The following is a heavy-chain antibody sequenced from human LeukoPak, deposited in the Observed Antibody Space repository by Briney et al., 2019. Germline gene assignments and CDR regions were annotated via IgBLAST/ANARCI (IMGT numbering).Heavy chain of an antibody. CDR1: GFTFSSYA. CDR3: AKHYYGSGSYDY. Sequence: PGGSLRLSCAASGFTFSSYAMSWVRQAPGKGPEWVSAISGSGGSTYYADSVKGRFTISRDNSKDTLYLQMNSLRAEDTAVYYCAKHYYGSGSYDYWGQGTLVTVPS. V-gene: IGHV3-23*01. J-gene: IGHJ4*02. D-gene: IGHD3-10*01. CDR2: ISGSGGST.